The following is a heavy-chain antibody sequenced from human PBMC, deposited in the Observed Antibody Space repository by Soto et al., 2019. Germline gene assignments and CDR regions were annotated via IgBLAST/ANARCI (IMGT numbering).Heavy chain of an antibody. V-gene: IGHV3-43*01. J-gene: IGHJ4*02. Sequence: GGSLRLSCAGSGFTFDDHTLHWVRQIPGKGLEWVSLITWDGGSTFYADSVKGRFTISRDNNKDFVYLQMNSLRTDDTAVYYCAKEKDRVFDYWGQGPPVTVYS. CDR3: AKEKDRVFDY. CDR1: GFTFDDHT. CDR2: ITWDGGST.